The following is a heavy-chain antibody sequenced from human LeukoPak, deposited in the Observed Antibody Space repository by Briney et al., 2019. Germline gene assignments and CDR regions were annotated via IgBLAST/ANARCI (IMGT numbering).Heavy chain of an antibody. Sequence: PSETLSLTCTVSGGSISSSTYYWGWIRRPPGKGLEWIGSICYSGSTYYNPSLKSRVTVSVDTSKNQFSLKLSSVTAADTAVYYCVRGSTLRHYQYWGQGTLVTVSS. CDR1: GGSISSSTYY. CDR3: VRGSTLRHYQY. J-gene: IGHJ4*02. V-gene: IGHV4-39*01. CDR2: ICYSGST. D-gene: IGHD3-16*01.